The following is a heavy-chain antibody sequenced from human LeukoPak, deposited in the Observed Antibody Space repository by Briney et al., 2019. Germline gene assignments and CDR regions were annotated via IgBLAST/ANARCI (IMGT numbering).Heavy chain of an antibody. V-gene: IGHV4-34*01. CDR2: INHSGGT. J-gene: IGHJ4*02. D-gene: IGHD5-18*01. Sequence: SETLSLTCAVYGGSFSGYYWSWIRQPPGKGLEWIGEINHSGGTNYNPSLKSRVTISVDTFKNQFSLKLSSVTAADTAVYYCARALRGYSYGYRYWGQGTLVTVSS. CDR1: GGSFSGYY. CDR3: ARALRGYSYGYRY.